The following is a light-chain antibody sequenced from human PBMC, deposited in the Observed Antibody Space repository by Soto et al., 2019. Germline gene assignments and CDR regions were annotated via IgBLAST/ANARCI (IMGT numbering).Light chain of an antibody. CDR1: QSVSSSY. J-gene: IGKJ2*02. V-gene: IGKV3-20*01. CDR2: GAS. CDR3: QQYGSSRT. Sequence: ESVLTQSPGTLSLSPGERATLSCRASQSVSSSYLAWYQQKPGQAPRLLIYGASSRATGIPDRFSGSGSGTDFPLTISRLEPEDFAVYYCQQYGSSRTFGQGTKLEIK.